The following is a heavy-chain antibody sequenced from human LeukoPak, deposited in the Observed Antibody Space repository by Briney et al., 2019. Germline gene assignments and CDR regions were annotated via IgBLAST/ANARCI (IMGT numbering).Heavy chain of an antibody. D-gene: IGHD2-8*01. CDR1: GFTFSNAW. CDR3: VKWTNYYFAL. J-gene: IGHJ2*01. CDR2: MQSKTDGGTT. Sequence: KPGGSLKLSCAASGFTFSNAWMSWVRQAPGKGLEWVGRMQSKTDGGTTDYAAPVKGRFTVSREDSKNTVYLQMGSLRAEDMAVYYCVKWTNYYFALWGRGTLVTVSS. V-gene: IGHV3-15*05.